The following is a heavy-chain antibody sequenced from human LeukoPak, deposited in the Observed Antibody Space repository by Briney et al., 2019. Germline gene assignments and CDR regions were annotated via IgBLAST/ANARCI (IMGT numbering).Heavy chain of an antibody. D-gene: IGHD2-2*01. CDR1: GGTFSSYA. Sequence: ASVKVSCKASGGTFSSYAISWVRQAPGQGLEWMGGIIPIFGTANYAQKFQGRVTITADESTSTAYMELSSLRSEDTAVYYCARGYCSSTSCCAGLDPWGQGTLVTVSS. V-gene: IGHV1-69*01. CDR3: ARGYCSSTSCCAGLDP. CDR2: IIPIFGTA. J-gene: IGHJ5*02.